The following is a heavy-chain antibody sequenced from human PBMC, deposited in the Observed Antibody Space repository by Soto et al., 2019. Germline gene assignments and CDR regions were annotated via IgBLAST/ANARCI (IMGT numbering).Heavy chain of an antibody. V-gene: IGHV4-4*02. CDR2: IYHSGST. D-gene: IGHD6-13*01. J-gene: IGHJ4*02. CDR1: GGSISSSNW. Sequence: QVQLQESGPGLVKPSGTLSLTCAVSGGSISSSNWWSWVRQPPGKGLAWIGEIYHSGSTNYNPSLKSRFTISVDKSKNQFSLKLSSVTAADTAVYYCARAAMGGSSWPFDYWGQGTLVTVSS. CDR3: ARAAMGGSSWPFDY.